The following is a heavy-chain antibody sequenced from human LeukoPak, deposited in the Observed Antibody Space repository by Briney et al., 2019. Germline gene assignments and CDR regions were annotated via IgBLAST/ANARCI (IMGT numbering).Heavy chain of an antibody. CDR1: GFTFDNYA. CDR2: ISGSGSNT. J-gene: IGHJ4*02. Sequence: GGSLRLSCAASGFTFDNYAMTWVRQTPGKGLEWVSLISGSGSNTYYADSVKGRFTISRDNAKNLLYLQMNSLRAEDTAVYYCARYYYGSGSPRVDYWGQGTLVTVSS. D-gene: IGHD3-10*01. CDR3: ARYYYGSGSPRVDY. V-gene: IGHV3-23*01.